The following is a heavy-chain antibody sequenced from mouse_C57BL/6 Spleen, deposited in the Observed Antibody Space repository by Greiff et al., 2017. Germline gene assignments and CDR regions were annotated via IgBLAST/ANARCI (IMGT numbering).Heavy chain of an antibody. J-gene: IGHJ4*01. CDR3: AKKINYGYAMDY. V-gene: IGHV2-5*01. Sequence: VKLMESGPGLVQPSQSLSITCTVSGFSLTSYGVHWVRQSPGKGLEWLGVIWRGGSTDYNAAFMSRLSITKDNSKSQVFFKMNSLQADDTAIYYCAKKINYGYAMDYWGQGTSVTVSS. CDR1: GFSLTSYG. CDR2: IWRGGST. D-gene: IGHD1-1*01.